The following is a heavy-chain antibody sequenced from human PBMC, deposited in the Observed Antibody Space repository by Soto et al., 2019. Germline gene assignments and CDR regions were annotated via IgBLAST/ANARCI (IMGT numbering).Heavy chain of an antibody. CDR3: GKDSPPPTSLYSGYDLGGYYFDY. J-gene: IGHJ4*02. CDR2: ISGSGGST. CDR1: GFTFSSYA. V-gene: IGHV3-23*01. D-gene: IGHD5-12*01. Sequence: EVQLLESGGGLVQPGGSLRLSCAASGFTFSSYAMSWVRQAPGKGLEWVSAISGSGGSTYYADSVKGRFTISRDNSKNPLYLQMNSPRAEDTAVYYWGKDSPPPTSLYSGYDLGGYYFDYWGQGTLVTVSS.